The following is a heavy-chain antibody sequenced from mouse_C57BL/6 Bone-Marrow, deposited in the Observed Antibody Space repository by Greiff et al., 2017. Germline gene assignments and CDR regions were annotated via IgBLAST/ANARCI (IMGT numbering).Heavy chain of an antibody. CDR2: ISSGGDYI. D-gene: IGHD1-1*01. CDR1: GFTFSSYA. V-gene: IGHV5-9-1*02. Sequence: EVMLVESGEGLVKPGGSLKLSCAASGFTFSSYAMSWVRQTPEKRLEWVAYISSGGDYIYYADTVKGRFTISRDNARNTLYLQMSSLKSEDTAMYYCTREGYYGSSWYWYFDVWGTGTTVTVSS. CDR3: TREGYYGSSWYWYFDV. J-gene: IGHJ1*03.